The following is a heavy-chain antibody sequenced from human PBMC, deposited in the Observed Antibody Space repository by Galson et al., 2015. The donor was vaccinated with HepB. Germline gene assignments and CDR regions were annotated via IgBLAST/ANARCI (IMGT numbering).Heavy chain of an antibody. CDR2: IKQDGSEK. CDR3: ARDTSNDGDYDEAAYYFDY. V-gene: IGHV3-7*01. J-gene: IGHJ4*02. Sequence: SLRLSCAASGFTFSSYWMSWVRQAPGKGLEWVANIKQDGSEKYYVDSVKGRFTISRDNAKNSLYLQMNSLRAEDTAVYYCARDTSNDGDYDEAAYYFDYWGQGTLVTVSS. D-gene: IGHD4-17*01. CDR1: GFTFSSYW.